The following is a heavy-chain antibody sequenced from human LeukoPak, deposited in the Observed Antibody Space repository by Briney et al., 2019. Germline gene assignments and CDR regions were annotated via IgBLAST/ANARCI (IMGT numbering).Heavy chain of an antibody. CDR1: GGSIGSDTFS. Sequence: SQTLSLTCTVSGGSIGSDTFSYNWIRQPPGKGLEWIGYIFHTGSTYYSPSRKSRVTIAVDRSKNQFSLKLSSVTAADTAVYYCVRGYRDYPYYFDNWGQGTLVTVSS. V-gene: IGHV4-30-2*01. D-gene: IGHD4-17*01. J-gene: IGHJ4*02. CDR2: IFHTGST. CDR3: VRGYRDYPYYFDN.